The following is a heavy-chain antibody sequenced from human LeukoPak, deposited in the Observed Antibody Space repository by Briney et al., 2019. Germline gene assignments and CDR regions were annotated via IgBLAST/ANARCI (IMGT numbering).Heavy chain of an antibody. CDR1: DFTFSNYP. Sequence: GGSLRLSCAASDFTFSNYPMSWVRQAPGKGLEWVSGISGSGDTTYYAESVKGRFTISRDNSKNTAYLQMNSLRAEDTAIYYCARGLTRGFDPWGQGTLVTVSS. J-gene: IGHJ5*02. V-gene: IGHV3-23*01. CDR3: ARGLTRGFDP. D-gene: IGHD5-12*01. CDR2: ISGSGDTT.